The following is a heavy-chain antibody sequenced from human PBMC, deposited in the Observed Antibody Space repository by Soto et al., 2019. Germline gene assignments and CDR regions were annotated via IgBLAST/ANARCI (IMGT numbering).Heavy chain of an antibody. J-gene: IGHJ6*03. CDR1: GFTFSSYG. Sequence: GGSLRLSCAASGFTFSSYGMHWVRQAPGKGLEWVAVIWYDGSNKYYADSVKGRFTISRDNSKNTLYLQMNSLRAEDTAVYYCARDGSGYSGYDYYYYYMDVWGKGTTVTVSS. CDR2: IWYDGSNK. CDR3: ARDGSGYSGYDYYYYYMDV. D-gene: IGHD5-12*01. V-gene: IGHV3-33*01.